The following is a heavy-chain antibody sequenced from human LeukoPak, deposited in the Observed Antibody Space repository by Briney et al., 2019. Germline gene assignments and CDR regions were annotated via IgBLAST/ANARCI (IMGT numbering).Heavy chain of an antibody. CDR3: TRGPRYIVGATLFDY. CDR1: GFTLSNAW. D-gene: IGHD1-26*01. CDR2: IRSKAYGGTT. V-gene: IGHV3-49*03. J-gene: IGHJ4*02. Sequence: GGSLRLSCAASGFTLSNAWMSWFRQAPGKGLEWVGFIRSKAYGGTTEYAASVKGRFTISRDDSKSIAYLQMNSLKTEDTAVYYCTRGPRYIVGATLFDYWGQGTLVTVSS.